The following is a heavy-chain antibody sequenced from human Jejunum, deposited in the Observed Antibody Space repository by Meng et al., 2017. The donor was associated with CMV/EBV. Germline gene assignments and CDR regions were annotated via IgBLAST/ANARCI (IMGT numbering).Heavy chain of an antibody. D-gene: IGHD2-2*01. CDR1: FTLAGHW. V-gene: IGHV3-7*01. CDR3: ARWVVPPGVGYGMDV. J-gene: IGHJ6*02. CDR2: IKQDGSVK. Sequence: FTLAGHWMAWVRQAPGQGLEWVANIKQDGSVKYYVDSVKGRFTISRDNAQNSLFLQMNSLRDEDTAVYFCARWVVPPGVGYGMDVWGQGTTVTVSS.